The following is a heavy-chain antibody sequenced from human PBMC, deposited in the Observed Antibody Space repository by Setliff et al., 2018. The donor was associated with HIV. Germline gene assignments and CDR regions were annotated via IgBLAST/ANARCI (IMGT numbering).Heavy chain of an antibody. J-gene: IGHJ3*02. CDR3: ARQRDPDGFDI. CDR2: IYAGDSDT. V-gene: IGHV5-51*01. Sequence: PGESLKISCKGSEDTFTKYWIGWVRQMPGKGLEYMGIIYAGDSDTRYSPSFQGQVTIPADKSSSTAYLQWSTLKASDTAMYFCARQRDPDGFDIWGQGTMVTVSS. CDR1: EDTFTKYW.